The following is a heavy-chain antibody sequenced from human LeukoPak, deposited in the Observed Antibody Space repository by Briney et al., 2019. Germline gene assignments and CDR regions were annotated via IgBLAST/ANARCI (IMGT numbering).Heavy chain of an antibody. J-gene: IGHJ3*02. CDR2: IIPIFGTA. V-gene: IGHV1-69*13. CDR1: GYTFTSYG. CDR3: ARGGCGSCYRPSDALDI. D-gene: IGHD2-15*01. Sequence: SVKVSCKASGYTFTSYGISWVRQAPGQGLEWMGGIIPIFGTANYAQKFQGRVTISADESTSTSYMELSSLRSDDTAVYYCARGGCGSCYRPSDALDIWGQGTMVTVSS.